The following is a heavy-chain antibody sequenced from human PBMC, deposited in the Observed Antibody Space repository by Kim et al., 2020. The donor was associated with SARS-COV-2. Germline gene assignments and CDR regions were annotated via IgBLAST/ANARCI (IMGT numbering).Heavy chain of an antibody. J-gene: IGHJ4*02. D-gene: IGHD6-19*01. Sequence: PSLKSRVTISVDKSKNQFSLKLSSVTAADTAVYYCAGHLWGGQWLAPPIGWGQGTLVTVSS. CDR3: AGHLWGGQWLAPPIG. V-gene: IGHV4-4*02.